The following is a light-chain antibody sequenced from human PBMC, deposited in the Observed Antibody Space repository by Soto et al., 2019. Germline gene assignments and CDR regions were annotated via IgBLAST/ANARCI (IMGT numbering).Light chain of an antibody. Sequence: QSALTQAASVSGSPGQSITISCTGTSSDIGAYHYVSWYQQRPGKAPKLMIYAVNNRPSGISNRFSGSKSGNTASLTISGLQVEDEAVYYCFSYTTSDTVLFGGGTKVTVL. CDR2: AVN. CDR3: FSYTTSDTVL. CDR1: SSDIGAYHY. J-gene: IGLJ2*01. V-gene: IGLV2-14*01.